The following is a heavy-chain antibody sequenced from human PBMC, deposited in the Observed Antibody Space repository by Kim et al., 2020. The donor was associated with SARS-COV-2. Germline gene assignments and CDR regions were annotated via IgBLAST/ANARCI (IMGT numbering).Heavy chain of an antibody. D-gene: IGHD3-10*01. V-gene: IGHV3-23*01. Sequence: GGSLRLSCAASGFTFSSYAMSCVRQAPGKGLEWVSAMSGSGTNTYYADSMKGRFTISRDNSKNTLDLQMNSLRAEDTAVYYCARGLPGGYRPDYWGQGTLVTVSS. CDR1: GFTFSSYA. CDR2: MSGSGTNT. J-gene: IGHJ4*02. CDR3: ARGLPGGYRPDY.